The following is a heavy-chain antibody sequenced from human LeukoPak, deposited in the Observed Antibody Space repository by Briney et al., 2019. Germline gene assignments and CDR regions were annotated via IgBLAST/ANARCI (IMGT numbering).Heavy chain of an antibody. J-gene: IGHJ3*02. Sequence: PGGSLRLSCAASGFTFSSYAMSWVRQAPGKGLEWVSAISGSGGSTYYADSVKGRFTISRDNSKNTLYLQMNSLRAEDTAVYYCANPSESLSAVAGRSAFDIWGQGTAVTVSS. D-gene: IGHD6-19*01. CDR2: ISGSGGST. CDR1: GFTFSSYA. CDR3: ANPSESLSAVAGRSAFDI. V-gene: IGHV3-23*01.